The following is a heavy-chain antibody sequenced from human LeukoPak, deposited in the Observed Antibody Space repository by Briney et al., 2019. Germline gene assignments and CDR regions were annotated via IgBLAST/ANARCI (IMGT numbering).Heavy chain of an antibody. D-gene: IGHD6-19*01. V-gene: IGHV3-66*01. J-gene: IGHJ4*02. CDR3: ARAVAGTLDY. CDR2: IYSGGST. Sequence: GGSLRLSCAASGFTVSSNYMSWVRQAPGKGLEWVSVIYSGGSTYCADSVKGRFTISRDNSKNTLYLQMNSLRAEDTAVYYCARAVAGTLDYWGQGTLVTVSS. CDR1: GFTVSSNY.